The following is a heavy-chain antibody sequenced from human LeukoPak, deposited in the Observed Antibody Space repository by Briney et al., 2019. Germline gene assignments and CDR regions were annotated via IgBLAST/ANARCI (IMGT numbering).Heavy chain of an antibody. CDR1: GGSFSGYY. Sequence: SETLSLTCAVYGGSFSGYYWSWIRQPPGKGLEWIGEINRSGSTNYNPSLKSRVTISVDTSKNQFSLTLSSVTAADTAVYYCARRSRITMVRGVIIAGYYFDYWGQGTLVTVSS. D-gene: IGHD3-10*01. CDR3: ARRSRITMVRGVIIAGYYFDY. CDR2: INRSGST. V-gene: IGHV4-34*01. J-gene: IGHJ4*02.